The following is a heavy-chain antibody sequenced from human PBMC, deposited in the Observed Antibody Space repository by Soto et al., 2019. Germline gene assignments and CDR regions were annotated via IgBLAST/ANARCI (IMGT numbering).Heavy chain of an antibody. Sequence: PRLSSAASGFTFSTYCMHWVRQAPGKGLVRVSRIKTDGSVTTYADCVKCRLTISRDNAKNTLYLQMNTLRAEDTAVYYWAPDLGGRHDYWGRGSPVTVSS. CDR2: IKTDGSVT. V-gene: IGHV3-74*01. CDR1: GFTFSTYC. D-gene: IGHD3-16*01. J-gene: IGHJ4*02. CDR3: APDLGGRHDY.